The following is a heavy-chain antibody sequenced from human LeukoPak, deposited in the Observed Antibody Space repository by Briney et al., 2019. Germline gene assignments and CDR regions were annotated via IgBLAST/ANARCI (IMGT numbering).Heavy chain of an antibody. J-gene: IGHJ4*02. CDR2: ISSSSVYI. Sequence: GGSLRLSCAASGFTFSSYSMSWVRQAPGKGLEWVSSISSSSVYIHYADSVQGRFTISGDNAKDSLYLQMNSLRAEDTAVYYCVKSMGYRSREEMSYWGQGTLVTVSS. V-gene: IGHV3-21*06. CDR3: VKSMGYRSREEMSY. CDR1: GFTFSSYS. D-gene: IGHD2-8*01.